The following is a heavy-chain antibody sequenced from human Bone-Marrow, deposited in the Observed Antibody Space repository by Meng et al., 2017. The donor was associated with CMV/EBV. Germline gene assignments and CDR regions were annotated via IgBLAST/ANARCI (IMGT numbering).Heavy chain of an antibody. CDR1: GFTFSSYS. V-gene: IGHV3-21*01. Sequence: GESLKISCAAPGFTFSSYSMNWVRQAPGKGLEWVSSISSSSSYIYYADSVKGRFTISRDNAKNSLYLQMNSLRAEDTAVYYCAREGYCSSTSCLNWFDPWGQGTLVTVSS. CDR3: AREGYCSSTSCLNWFDP. D-gene: IGHD2-2*01. J-gene: IGHJ5*02. CDR2: ISSSSSYI.